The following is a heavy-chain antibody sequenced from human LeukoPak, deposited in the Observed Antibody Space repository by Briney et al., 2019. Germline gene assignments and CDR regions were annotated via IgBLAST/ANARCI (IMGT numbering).Heavy chain of an antibody. V-gene: IGHV4-34*01. CDR1: GGSLSDHY. Sequence: SETLSLTCAVYGGSLSDHYWSWFRQPPGKGLEWIGEINPRGSTIYNPSLKGRVTISVDTSKNQFSLNLSSVTAADTAVYYCAREPGYCSGGSCYGGWFDPWGQGTLVTVSS. CDR3: AREPGYCSGGSCYGGWFDP. J-gene: IGHJ5*02. CDR2: INPRGST. D-gene: IGHD2-15*01.